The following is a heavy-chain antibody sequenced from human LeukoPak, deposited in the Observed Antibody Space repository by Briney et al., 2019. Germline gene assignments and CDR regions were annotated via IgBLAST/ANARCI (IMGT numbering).Heavy chain of an antibody. CDR2: ISYDGSNK. CDR1: GFTSSSYA. V-gene: IGHV3-30-3*01. J-gene: IGHJ4*02. CDR3: ASRMITFGGVIVRHFDY. Sequence: GGSLRLSCAASGFTSSSYAMHWVRQAPGKGLEWVAVISYDGSNKYYADSVKGRFTISRDNSKNTLYLQMNSLRAEDTAVYYCASRMITFGGVIVRHFDYWGQGTLVTVSS. D-gene: IGHD3-16*02.